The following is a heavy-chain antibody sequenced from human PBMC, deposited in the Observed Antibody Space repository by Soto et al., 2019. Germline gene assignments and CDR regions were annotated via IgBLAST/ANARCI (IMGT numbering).Heavy chain of an antibody. J-gene: IGHJ4*02. CDR1: GGTFSSYA. Sequence: ASVKVSCKASGGTFSSYAISWVRQAPGQGLEWMGGIIPIFGTANYAQKFQGRVTITADESTSTAYMELSSLRSEDTAVYYCARVNPYYYDSSGYFPFDYWGQGTLVTVSS. D-gene: IGHD3-22*01. V-gene: IGHV1-69*13. CDR3: ARVNPYYYDSSGYFPFDY. CDR2: IIPIFGTA.